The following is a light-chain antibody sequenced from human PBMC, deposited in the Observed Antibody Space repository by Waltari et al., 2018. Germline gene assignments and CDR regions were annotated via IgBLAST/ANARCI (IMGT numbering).Light chain of an antibody. CDR3: LQYFDVPQT. CDR2: WAS. V-gene: IGKV4-1*01. Sequence: VMTQSPDSLAVSLGVRATLTCRSSQSVFLSSNNKNYVALYQHKPGQPPKLLIYWASIREAGVPDRFTGSGSGTQFTLTISSLQAEDVAVYFCLQYFDVPQTFGQGTKLEI. J-gene: IGKJ2*01. CDR1: QSVFLSSNNKNY.